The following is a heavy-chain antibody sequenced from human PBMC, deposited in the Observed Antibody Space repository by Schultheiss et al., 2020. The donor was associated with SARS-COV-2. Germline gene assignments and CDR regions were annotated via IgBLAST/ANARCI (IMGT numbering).Heavy chain of an antibody. CDR3: ARDNTYLGPMDV. D-gene: IGHD2/OR15-2a*01. J-gene: IGHJ6*02. V-gene: IGHV3-23*01. CDR1: GFTFSSYA. CDR2: ISGRGSDT. Sequence: GGSLRLSCAASGFTFSSYAMSWVRQAPGKGLEWVSAISGRGSDTDYTDSVKGRFTVSRDNSKNTLYLQMNSLSAEDSAVYYCARDNTYLGPMDVWGQGTTVTVSS.